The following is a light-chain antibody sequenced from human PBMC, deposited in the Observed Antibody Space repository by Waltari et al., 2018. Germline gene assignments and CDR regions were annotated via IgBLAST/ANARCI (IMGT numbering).Light chain of an antibody. J-gene: IGLJ2*01. CDR2: EGN. Sequence: QSALTQPASVSGSPGQSITVSCTGASSDAGSYDLVCWYQQHPGKAPKLIIYEGNKRPAGGSNRCSGFKSGNTASLTISGLQAEDEAEYYCSSNAGRGIVFGGGTKLTVL. CDR1: SSDAGSYDL. V-gene: IGLV2-23*01. CDR3: SSNAGRGIV.